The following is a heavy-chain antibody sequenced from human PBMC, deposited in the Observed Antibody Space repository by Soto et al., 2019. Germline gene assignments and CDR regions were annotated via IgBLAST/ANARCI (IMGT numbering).Heavy chain of an antibody. J-gene: IGHJ3*02. CDR1: GFTFSSYA. V-gene: IGHV3-23*01. CDR3: ARKGPPRDAFDI. Sequence: EVQLLESGGGLVQPGGSLRLSCAASGFTFSSYAMSWVRQTPGKGLEWVSGVLGGGGSTFYADSVKGRFTISRDNSKNTLYVQMNSLGAEDTAIYYCARKGPPRDAFDIWGQGTMVTVSS. CDR2: VLGGGGST.